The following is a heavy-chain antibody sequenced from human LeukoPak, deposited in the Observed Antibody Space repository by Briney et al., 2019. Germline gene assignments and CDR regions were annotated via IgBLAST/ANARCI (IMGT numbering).Heavy chain of an antibody. CDR1: GFTFSSYA. V-gene: IGHV3-53*01. CDR3: ASRDSGSWYGD. D-gene: IGHD6-13*01. J-gene: IGHJ4*02. Sequence: GGSLRLSCAASGFTFSSYAMSWVRQAPGKGLEWVSVIYSGGTTYYADSVKGRFTISRDNSENTLYLQMNSLRAEDTAVYFCASRDSGSWYGDWGQGTLVTISS. CDR2: IYSGGTT.